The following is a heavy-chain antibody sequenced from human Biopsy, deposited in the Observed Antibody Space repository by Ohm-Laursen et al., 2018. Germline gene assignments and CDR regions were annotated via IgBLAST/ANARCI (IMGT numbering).Heavy chain of an antibody. Sequence: SVKASCNAPGGTFSNYGVNWVRQAPGQGLEWLGGNIPILGTGNYAPKFQDRVTVASDTSTSTATMEMRSLRSADPAVYYCATKLTGYFHHWGQGTLVIVSS. CDR1: GGTFSNYG. V-gene: IGHV1-69*06. CDR3: ATKLTGYFHH. D-gene: IGHD3-9*01. J-gene: IGHJ1*01. CDR2: NIPILGTG.